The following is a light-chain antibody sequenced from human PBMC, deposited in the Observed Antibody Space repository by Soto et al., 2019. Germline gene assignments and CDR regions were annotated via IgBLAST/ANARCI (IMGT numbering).Light chain of an antibody. J-gene: IGKJ1*01. Sequence: ETVMTQSPCTLSSSPGERATLSCRASQSITNNYFAWYQQKPGQAPSLLIYGASSRVSGLPARFSGSGSGTEFTLTISSLQPEDFAVYYCQQYRNSPFTFGQGTKLEIK. CDR2: GAS. V-gene: IGKV3-20*01. CDR1: QSITNNY. CDR3: QQYRNSPFT.